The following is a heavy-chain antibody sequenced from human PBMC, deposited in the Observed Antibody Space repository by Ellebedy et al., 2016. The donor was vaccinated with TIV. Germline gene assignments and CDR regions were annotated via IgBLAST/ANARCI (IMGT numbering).Heavy chain of an antibody. J-gene: IGHJ4*02. D-gene: IGHD2-21*02. CDR2: IWYDGSNK. CDR1: GFTFSSYG. Sequence: GESLKISCAASGFTFSSYGMHWVRQAPGKGLEWVAVIWYDGSNKYYADSVKGRFTISRDNSKNTLYLQMNSLRAEDTAVYYCAREPTQVTAYYWGQGTLVTVSS. CDR3: AREPTQVTAYY. V-gene: IGHV3-33*01.